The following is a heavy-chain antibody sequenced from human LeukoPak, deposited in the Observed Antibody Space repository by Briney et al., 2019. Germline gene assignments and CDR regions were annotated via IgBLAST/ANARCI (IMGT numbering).Heavy chain of an antibody. V-gene: IGHV3-30-3*01. Sequence: PGGSLRLSCAASGFTFSMYAMHWVRQAPGKGLEWVAFISYDGTNKHYADSVKGRFSISRDTSDYTLYLQMNSLRADDTAVYYCAKDRSTGWYGGFDYWGQGTLVTVSS. CDR2: ISYDGTNK. J-gene: IGHJ4*02. D-gene: IGHD6-19*01. CDR1: GFTFSMYA. CDR3: AKDRSTGWYGGFDY.